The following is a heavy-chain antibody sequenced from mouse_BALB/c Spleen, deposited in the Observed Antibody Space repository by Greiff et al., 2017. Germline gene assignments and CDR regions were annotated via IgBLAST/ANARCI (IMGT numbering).Heavy chain of an antibody. Sequence: EVKVEESGGGLVKPGGSLKLSCAASGFAFSSYDMSWVRQTPEKRLEWVAYISSGGGSTYYPDTVKGRFTISRDNAKNTLYLQMSSLKSEDTAMYYCARQGYGNYFSAMDYWGQGTSVTVSS. J-gene: IGHJ4*01. V-gene: IGHV5-12-1*01. D-gene: IGHD2-10*02. CDR3: ARQGYGNYFSAMDY. CDR1: GFAFSSYD. CDR2: ISSGGGST.